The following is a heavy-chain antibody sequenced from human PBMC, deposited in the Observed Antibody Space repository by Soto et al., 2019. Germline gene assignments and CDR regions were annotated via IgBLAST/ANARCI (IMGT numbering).Heavy chain of an antibody. CDR1: GFTFSSYG. CDR3: ARGLRAAAVADYYYYYMDV. Sequence: GGSLRLSCAASGFTFSSYGMHWVRQAPGKGLEWVAVIWYDGSNKYYADSVKGRFTISRDNSKNTLYLQMNSLRAEDTAVYYCARGLRAAAVADYYYYYMDVWGKGTTVTVSS. J-gene: IGHJ6*03. D-gene: IGHD6-13*01. V-gene: IGHV3-33*01. CDR2: IWYDGSNK.